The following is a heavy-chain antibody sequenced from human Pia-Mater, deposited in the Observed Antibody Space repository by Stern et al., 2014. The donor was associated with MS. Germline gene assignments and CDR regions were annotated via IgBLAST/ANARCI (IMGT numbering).Heavy chain of an antibody. J-gene: IGHJ4*02. CDR2: LSHSGST. CDR1: GGSFSSRNW. CDR3: VYGGFHSPFAY. V-gene: IGHV4-4*02. D-gene: IGHD4-23*01. Sequence: VQLVESGPGLVKPSGTLSLTCTVSGGSFSSRNWWSWVRQTPGKGLEWIGELSHSGSTSYTPSLKSRVTMSIDKSKRQFSLNLISVIAADTAVYYCVYGGFHSPFAYWGQGKLVTVSS.